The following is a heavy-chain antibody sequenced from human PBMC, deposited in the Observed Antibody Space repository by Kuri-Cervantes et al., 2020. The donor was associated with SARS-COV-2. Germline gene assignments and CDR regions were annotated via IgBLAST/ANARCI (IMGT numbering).Heavy chain of an antibody. V-gene: IGHV3-48*03. D-gene: IGHD3-3*01. CDR1: GFTFSSYE. Sequence: GGSLRLSCAASGFTFSSYEMNWVRQAPGKGQEWVSYISSSGSTIYYADSVKGRFTISRDNAKNSLYLQMNSLRAEDTAVYYCARSPRTQTIFGVTYYYYGMDVWGQGTTVTVSS. CDR3: ARSPRTQTIFGVTYYYYGMDV. CDR2: ISSSGSTI. J-gene: IGHJ6*02.